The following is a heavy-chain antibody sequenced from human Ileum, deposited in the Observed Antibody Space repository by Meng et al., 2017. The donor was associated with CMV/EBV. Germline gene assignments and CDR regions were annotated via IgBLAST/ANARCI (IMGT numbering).Heavy chain of an antibody. CDR2: ISQDGSET. CDR1: EFIFNKCW. V-gene: IGHV3-7*01. D-gene: IGHD4/OR15-4a*01. Sequence: GESLKISCAASEFIFNKCWMSWVRQAPGKGLEWVANISQDGSETYYVDSVKGRFTISRVNARKSLYLQMTSLRAEDTALYYCARINDYGGAHYGMDVWGQGTTVTVSS. CDR3: ARINDYGGAHYGMDV. J-gene: IGHJ6*02.